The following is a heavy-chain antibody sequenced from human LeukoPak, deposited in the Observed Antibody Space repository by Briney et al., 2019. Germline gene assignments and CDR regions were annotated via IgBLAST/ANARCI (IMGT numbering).Heavy chain of an antibody. CDR3: ARDPPTSYYYDSSGYYPDY. Sequence: GASVKVSCKASGYTFTGYYMHWVRQAPGQGLEWMGRINPNSGGTNHAQKFQGRVTMTRDTSISTAYMELSRLRSDDTAVYYCARDPPTSYYYDSSGYYPDYWGQGTLVTVSS. D-gene: IGHD3-22*01. CDR2: INPNSGGT. J-gene: IGHJ4*02. CDR1: GYTFTGYY. V-gene: IGHV1-2*06.